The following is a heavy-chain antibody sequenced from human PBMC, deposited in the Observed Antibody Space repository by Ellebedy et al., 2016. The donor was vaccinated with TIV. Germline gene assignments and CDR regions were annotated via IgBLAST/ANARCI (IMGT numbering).Heavy chain of an antibody. V-gene: IGHV1-8*01. CDR3: GTPMVGDFSYYYMDV. J-gene: IGHJ6*03. CDR1: GYTFTSYD. CDR2: VNPNSGYT. D-gene: IGHD5-18*01. Sequence: ASVKVSCXASGYTFTSYDIHWVRQAPGQGLEWTGWVNPNSGYTGYAQMFQGRVTMTRNTSKNTAYMELRSLRSDDTAVYYCGTPMVGDFSYYYMDVWGKGTTVTVSS.